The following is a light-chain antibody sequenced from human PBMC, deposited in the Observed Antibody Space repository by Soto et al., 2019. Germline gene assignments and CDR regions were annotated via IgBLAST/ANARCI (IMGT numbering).Light chain of an antibody. CDR1: QSVSSD. J-gene: IGKJ4*01. V-gene: IGKV3-15*01. Sequence: EVLMTQSPATLSVSPGERATLSCRASQSVSSDLAWYQQKPGQAPRLLIYGASTRATGIPARFSGSGSETEFTLTIDSLQSEDFAVYYCHQYNNWPLTFGGGTKVDIK. CDR3: HQYNNWPLT. CDR2: GAS.